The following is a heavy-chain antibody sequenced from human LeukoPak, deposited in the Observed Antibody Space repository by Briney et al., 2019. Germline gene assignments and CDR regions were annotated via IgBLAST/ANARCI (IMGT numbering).Heavy chain of an antibody. CDR3: ASLIVMAGNGAFDI. CDR2: ISSSSSYI. D-gene: IGHD6-19*01. Sequence: GGSLRLSCAASGFTFSSYSMNWVRQAPGKGLEWVSSISSSSSYIYYADSVKGRFTISRDNAKNSLYLQMNSLRAEDTAVYYCASLIVMAGNGAFDIWGQGTMVTVSS. CDR1: GFTFSSYS. J-gene: IGHJ3*02. V-gene: IGHV3-21*01.